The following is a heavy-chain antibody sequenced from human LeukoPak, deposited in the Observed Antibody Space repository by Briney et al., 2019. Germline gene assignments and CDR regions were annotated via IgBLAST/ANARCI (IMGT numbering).Heavy chain of an antibody. D-gene: IGHD2-15*01. Sequence: ASVTVSCKASGGTFSSFPISWVRQAPGQGLEWMGGMNPLFGTTNYAQKFQGRVTITADESTDTAYMELGSLRSEDTAVYYCARAGGIVVVVAATNDAFDIWGQGTMVTVSS. CDR1: GGTFSSFP. CDR2: MNPLFGTT. V-gene: IGHV1-69*13. CDR3: ARAGGIVVVVAATNDAFDI. J-gene: IGHJ3*02.